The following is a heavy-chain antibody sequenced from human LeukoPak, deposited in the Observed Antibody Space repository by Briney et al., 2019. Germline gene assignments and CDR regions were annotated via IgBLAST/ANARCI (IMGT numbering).Heavy chain of an antibody. V-gene: IGHV3-23*01. CDR1: GFTFSSHA. D-gene: IGHD6-13*01. Sequence: GGSLRLSCAASGFTFSSHAMSWVRQAPGKGLEWVSTISGSGGTKYYADSVKGRFTISRDNSKKTLYLQVHSLRAEDTAIYYCAKRHSSSWYNFEYWGQGTLVTVSS. J-gene: IGHJ4*02. CDR3: AKRHSSSWYNFEY. CDR2: ISGSGGTK.